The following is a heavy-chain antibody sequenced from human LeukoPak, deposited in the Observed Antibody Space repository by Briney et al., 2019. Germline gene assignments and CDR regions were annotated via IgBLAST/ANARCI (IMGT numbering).Heavy chain of an antibody. Sequence: ASVKVSCKASGYTFTSYYMHWVRQAPGQGLEWMGIINPSGGSTNYAQKFQGRVTMTRDTSISTAYMELSRLRSDDTAVYYCARGDYGDYAFDPWGQGTLVTVSS. D-gene: IGHD4-17*01. J-gene: IGHJ5*02. V-gene: IGHV1-2*02. CDR3: ARGDYGDYAFDP. CDR2: INPSGGST. CDR1: GYTFTSYY.